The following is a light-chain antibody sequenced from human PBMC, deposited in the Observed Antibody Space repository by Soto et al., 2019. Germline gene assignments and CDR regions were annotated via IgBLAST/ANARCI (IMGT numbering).Light chain of an antibody. CDR1: QSISSY. V-gene: IGKV1-39*01. Sequence: DLQMTQSPSSLSASVGDRVTITCRASQSISSYLNWYHQKPGKAPKLLIYAASSLQSGVPSRFSGSGSGTDFTLTISSLQPEDFATYYCQQSYSTTITFGQGTRLESK. CDR3: QQSYSTTIT. CDR2: AAS. J-gene: IGKJ5*01.